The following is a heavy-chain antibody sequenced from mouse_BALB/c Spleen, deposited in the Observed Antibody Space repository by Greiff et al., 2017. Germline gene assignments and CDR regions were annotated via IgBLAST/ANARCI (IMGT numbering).Heavy chain of an antibody. CDR3: ARDSNYYGSSYPYAMDY. D-gene: IGHD1-1*01. Sequence: QVQLKESGPGLVAPSQSLSITCTVSGFSLTGYGVNWVRQPPGKGLEWLGMIWGDGSTDYNSALKSRLSISKDNSKSQVFLKMNSLQTDDTARYYCARDSNYYGSSYPYAMDYWGQGTSVTVAS. CDR1: GFSLTGYG. V-gene: IGHV2-6-7*01. J-gene: IGHJ4*01. CDR2: IWGDGST.